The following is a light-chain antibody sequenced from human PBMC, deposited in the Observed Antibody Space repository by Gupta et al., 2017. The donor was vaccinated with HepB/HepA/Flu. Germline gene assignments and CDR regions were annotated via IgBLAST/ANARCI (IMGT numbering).Light chain of an antibody. J-gene: IGKJ1*01. CDR3: QPYTTEDRT. CDR2: RAA. CDR1: QTISSG. V-gene: IGKV1-5*03. Sequence: DLQLTQSPSTLSASVGDRVPITCRASQTISSGVAWYQQRPGKAPKLRIQRAASLESGVPSRFSGSQSGTEFTRTINRLKPDDVATDYCQPYTTEDRTLGQGTKVEIK.